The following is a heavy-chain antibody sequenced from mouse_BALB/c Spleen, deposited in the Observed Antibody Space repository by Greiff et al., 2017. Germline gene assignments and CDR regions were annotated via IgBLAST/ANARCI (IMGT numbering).Heavy chain of an antibody. V-gene: IGHV1-14*01. J-gene: IGHJ3*01. CDR1: GYTFTSYV. D-gene: IGHD2-14*01. Sequence: EVQLQQSGPELVKPGASVKMSCKASGYTFTSYVMHWVKQKPGQGLEWIGYINPYNDGTKYNEKFKGKATLTSDKSSSTAYMELSSLTSEDSAVYYCARGEDYRYDGFAYWDQGTLVTVSA. CDR3: ARGEDYRYDGFAY. CDR2: INPYNDGT.